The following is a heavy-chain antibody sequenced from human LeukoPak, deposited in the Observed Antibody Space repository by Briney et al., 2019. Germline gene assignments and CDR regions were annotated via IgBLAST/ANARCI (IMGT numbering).Heavy chain of an antibody. Sequence: GGSLRLSCVVSGFTFSNCGMHWVRQAPGKGLEWVAVISSDGSNKYYADSVKGRFTISRDSYKSTLYLHMNNLRAEDTATYFCAKDAEGIRYFDWLLDFWGQGTLVTVSS. CDR2: ISSDGSNK. J-gene: IGHJ4*02. D-gene: IGHD3-9*01. CDR3: AKDAEGIRYFDWLLDF. CDR1: GFTFSNCG. V-gene: IGHV3-30*18.